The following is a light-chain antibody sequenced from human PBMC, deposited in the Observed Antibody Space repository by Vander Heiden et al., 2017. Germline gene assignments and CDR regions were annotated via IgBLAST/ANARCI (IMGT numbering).Light chain of an antibody. V-gene: IGKV3-20*01. J-gene: IGKJ2*01. CDR2: GAS. Sequence: ETVLTQSPGTLSLSPGERATLSCRASQSVSSSYLAWYQQKPGQAPRLLIYGASSRATGIPDRFSGSESGADFTLTISRLEPEDFAVYYCQQYGSSPNTFGQGTKLEIK. CDR3: QQYGSSPNT. CDR1: QSVSSSY.